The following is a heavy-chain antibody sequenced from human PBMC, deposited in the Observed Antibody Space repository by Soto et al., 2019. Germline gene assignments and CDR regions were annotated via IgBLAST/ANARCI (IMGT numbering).Heavy chain of an antibody. CDR3: AKGSFRFDY. V-gene: IGHV3-30*18. CDR1: GFTFGSYG. J-gene: IGHJ4*02. Sequence: GSLRLSCAASGFTFGSYGMHWVRQAPGKGLQWVALISYDGSNAYYGDSFKGRFTISRDNSKNTLYLQMNSLRAEDTAIYYCAKGSFRFDYWRQGTLVTVS. CDR2: ISYDGSNA.